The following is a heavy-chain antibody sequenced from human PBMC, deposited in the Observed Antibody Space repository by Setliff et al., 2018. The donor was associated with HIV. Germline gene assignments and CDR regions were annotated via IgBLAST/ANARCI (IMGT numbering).Heavy chain of an antibody. CDR1: GFTVSSNY. D-gene: IGHD3-22*01. CDR3: VRNFYDSSGYRYDY. J-gene: IGHJ4*02. CDR2: IYSGGST. Sequence: PGGSLRLSCAASGFTVSSNYMSWVRQAPGKGLEWVSVIYSGGSTYYADSVKGRFTISRDNSKNTLYLQMNSLRAEDTAVYYCVRNFYDSSGYRYDYWGQGTLVTVSS. V-gene: IGHV3-53*01.